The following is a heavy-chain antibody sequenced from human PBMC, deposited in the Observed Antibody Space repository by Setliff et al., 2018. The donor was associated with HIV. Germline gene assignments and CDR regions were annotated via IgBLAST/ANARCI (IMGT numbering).Heavy chain of an antibody. CDR2: MFVGESP. D-gene: IGHD3-10*01. CDR3: ARGLYGSGSFFFDP. J-gene: IGHJ5*02. CDR1: GGSISSYY. Sequence: KPSETLSLTCSVSGGSISSYYWSWIRQPAGKGLEWVGRMFVGESPNYNPSLKSRLSISVDTSKRQFSLKLTSVTAADTAVYYCARGLYGSGSFFFDPWGRGTLVTVSS. V-gene: IGHV4-4*07.